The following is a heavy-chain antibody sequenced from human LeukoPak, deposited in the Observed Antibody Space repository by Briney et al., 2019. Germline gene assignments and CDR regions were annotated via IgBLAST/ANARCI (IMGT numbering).Heavy chain of an antibody. D-gene: IGHD1-26*01. CDR1: GGTFSSYA. CDR2: IIPIFGTA. J-gene: IGHJ4*02. Sequence: SVKVSCKASGGTFSSYAISWVRQAPGQGLEWMGRIIPIFGTANYAQKFQGRVTITTDESTSTAYMELSSLRSEDTAVYYCAISPSERSWFDYWGQGTLVTVSS. V-gene: IGHV1-69*05. CDR3: AISPSERSWFDY.